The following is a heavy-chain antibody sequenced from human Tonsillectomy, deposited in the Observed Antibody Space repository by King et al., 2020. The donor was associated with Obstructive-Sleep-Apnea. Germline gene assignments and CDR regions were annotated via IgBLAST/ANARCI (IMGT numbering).Heavy chain of an antibody. J-gene: IGHJ4*02. CDR2: ISYDGSNK. D-gene: IGHD3-10*01. V-gene: IGHV3-30*04. CDR3: ARDWLTYYYGSGTYWVGY. CDR1: GFTFSSYA. Sequence: VQLVESGGGVVQPGRSLRLSCAASGFTFSSYAMHWVRQAPGKGLEWVAVISYDGSNKYYADSVKGRFTISRDNSKNTLYLQMNSLRAEDTAVYYCARDWLTYYYGSGTYWVGYWXQGTLVTVSS.